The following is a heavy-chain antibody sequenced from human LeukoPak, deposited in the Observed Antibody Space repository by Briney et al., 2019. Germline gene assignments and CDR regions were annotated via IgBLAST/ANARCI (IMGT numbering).Heavy chain of an antibody. CDR2: IYYSGST. J-gene: IGHJ6*03. V-gene: IGHV4-39*07. D-gene: IGHD3-3*01. CDR3: AGVYYDFWSGPSPYYYYMDV. Sequence: SQTLSLTCTVSGGSISSSSYCWGWIRQPPGKGLEWIGSIYYSGSTYYNPSLKSRVTISVDTSKNQFSLKLSSVTAADTAVYYCAGVYYDFWSGPSPYYYYMDVWGKGTTVTVSS. CDR1: GGSISSSSYC.